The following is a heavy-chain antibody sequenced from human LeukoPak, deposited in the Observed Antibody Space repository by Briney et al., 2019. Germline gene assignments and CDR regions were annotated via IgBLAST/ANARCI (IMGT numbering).Heavy chain of an antibody. CDR2: ISGPGGDT. D-gene: IGHD5-18*01. V-gene: IGHV3-23*01. J-gene: IGHJ4*02. CDR1: GFIFTSYA. Sequence: GGSLRLSCATSGFIFTSYAMSWVRQAPGKGLEWVSAISGPGGDTYYADSVKGRFTISRDNSKNTLYLQMNSLRAEDTAVYYCATPIRGYKYYFDYWGQGTLVTVSS. CDR3: ATPIRGYKYYFDY.